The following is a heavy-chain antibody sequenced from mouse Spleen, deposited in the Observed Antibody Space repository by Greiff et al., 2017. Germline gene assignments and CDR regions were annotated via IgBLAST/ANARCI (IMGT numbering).Heavy chain of an antibody. CDR2: ISDGGSYT. CDR1: GFTFSSYA. V-gene: IGHV5-4*01. CDR3: ARDKEEDHYFDY. J-gene: IGHJ2*01. Sequence: EVKLVESGGGLVTPGGSLKLSCAASGFTFSSYAMSWVRQTPEKRLEWVATISDGGSYTYYPDNVKGRFTISRDNAKNNLYLQMSHLKSEDTAMYYCARDKEEDHYFDYWGQGTTLTVSS.